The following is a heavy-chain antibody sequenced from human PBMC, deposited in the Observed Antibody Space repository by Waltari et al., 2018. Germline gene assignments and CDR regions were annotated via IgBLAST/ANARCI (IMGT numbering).Heavy chain of an antibody. CDR3: ARDPGYYDTSGYPAYFDY. V-gene: IGHV4-38-2*02. CDR2: IYFSGRT. D-gene: IGHD3-22*01. CDR1: GYSISSGYY. Sequence: QVQLQESGPGLVKPSETLSLTCTVSGYSISSGYYWGWIRQPPGKGLEWIGSIYFSGRTSYNPSLKSRVTISVDTSKNQFSLKLSSVTAADTAVYYCARDPGYYDTSGYPAYFDYWGQGTLVTVSS. J-gene: IGHJ4*02.